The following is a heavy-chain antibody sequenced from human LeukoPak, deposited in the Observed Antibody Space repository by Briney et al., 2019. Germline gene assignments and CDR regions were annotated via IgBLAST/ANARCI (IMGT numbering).Heavy chain of an antibody. V-gene: IGHV1-8*03. J-gene: IGHJ5*02. CDR1: GYTFTSYG. D-gene: IGHD4-17*01. CDR3: ARGNYGDYVGWWFDP. CDR2: MNPNSGNT. Sequence: ASVKVSCKASGYTFTSYGISWVRQATGQGLEWMGWMNPNSGNTGYAQKFQGRVTITRNTSISTAYMELSSLRSEDTAVYYCARGNYGDYVGWWFDPWGQGTLVTVSS.